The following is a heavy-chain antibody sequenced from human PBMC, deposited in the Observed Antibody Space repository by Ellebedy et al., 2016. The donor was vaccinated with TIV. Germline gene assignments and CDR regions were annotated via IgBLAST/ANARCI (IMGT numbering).Heavy chain of an antibody. CDR2: IYYSGST. CDR3: AGDVDIEAFDY. CDR1: GGSISSYY. D-gene: IGHD5-12*01. J-gene: IGHJ4*02. Sequence: MPSETLSLTCTVSGGSISSYYWSWIRQPPGKGLEWIGYIYYSGSTNYNPSLKSRVTIPVDTSKNQFSLKLSSVTAADTAVYYCAGDVDIEAFDYWGQGTLVTVSS. V-gene: IGHV4-59*01.